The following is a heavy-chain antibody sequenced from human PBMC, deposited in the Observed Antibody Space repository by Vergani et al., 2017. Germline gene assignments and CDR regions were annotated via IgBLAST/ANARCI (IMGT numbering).Heavy chain of an antibody. CDR1: GFSFNSYW. J-gene: IGHJ4*02. Sequence: QLVESGGGLVQPGGSLRLSCSASGFSFNSYWMHWVRQVPGKGLLWVSRIKSDGSITAYADSVKGRFTISRDNAQNTLYLQMNRLRPEDTAVYYCATAGAAYCRCASCYDFFEYWGQGTLVTVAS. CDR3: ATAGAAYCRCASCYDFFEY. V-gene: IGHV3-74*03. CDR2: IKSDGSIT. D-gene: IGHD2-15*01.